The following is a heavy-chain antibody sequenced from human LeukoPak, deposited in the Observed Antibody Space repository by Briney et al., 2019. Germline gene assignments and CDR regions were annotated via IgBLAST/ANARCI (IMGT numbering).Heavy chain of an antibody. D-gene: IGHD2-8*01. CDR2: IRGSGGGT. CDR3: ASDRNGDYIGAFVQ. V-gene: IGHV3-23*01. J-gene: IGHJ3*01. CDR1: GFTFSNYA. Sequence: GGSVRLSCVASGFTFSNYAMTWVRQAPGKGLEWVSSIRGSGGGTYYAESVKGRFTMYRDNSKNTLYLQMNGLRAEDTAIYYCASDRNGDYIGAFVQWGEGTMVTVSS.